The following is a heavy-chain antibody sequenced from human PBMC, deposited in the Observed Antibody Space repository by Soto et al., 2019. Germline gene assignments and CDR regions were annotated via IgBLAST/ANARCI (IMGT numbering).Heavy chain of an antibody. CDR2: ISGSGGST. CDR1: GFTFSSYA. Sequence: QTGGSLRLSCAASGFTFSSYAMSWVRQAPGKGPEWVSAISGSGGSTYYADSVKGRFTISRDNSKNTLYLQMNSLRAEDTAVYYCAKQRPPGTVVLGAFYIWGQGTMVTVSS. CDR3: AKQRPPGTVVLGAFYI. J-gene: IGHJ3*02. D-gene: IGHD4-17*01. V-gene: IGHV3-23*01.